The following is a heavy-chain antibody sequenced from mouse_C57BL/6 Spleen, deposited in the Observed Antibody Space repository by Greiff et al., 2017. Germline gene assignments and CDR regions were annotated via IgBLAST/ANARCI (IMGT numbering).Heavy chain of an antibody. CDR2: IHPNSGST. CDR1: GYTFTSYW. Sequence: QVQLQQPGAELVKPGASVKLSCKASGYTFTSYWMHWVKQRPGQGLEWIGMIHPNSGSTNYNEKFKSKATLTVDKSSSTAYMQLSSLTSEDSAVYYCARGYPLYGSSHDWYFDVWGTGTTVTVSS. V-gene: IGHV1-64*01. D-gene: IGHD1-1*01. J-gene: IGHJ1*03. CDR3: ARGYPLYGSSHDWYFDV.